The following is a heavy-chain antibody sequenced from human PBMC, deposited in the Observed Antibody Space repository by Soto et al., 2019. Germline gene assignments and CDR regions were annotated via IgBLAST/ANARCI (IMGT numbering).Heavy chain of an antibody. V-gene: IGHV3-72*01. CDR2: SRNKANSYTT. CDR1: GFTLSDHY. Sequence: GGSLRLSSAASGFTLSDHYMDWVRQAPGKGLEWVGRSRNKANSYTTEYAASVKGRFTISRDDSKNSLYLQMNSLKSEDTAVYYCARGFCTGPTCYSGDYWGQGTLVTVSS. CDR3: ARGFCTGPTCYSGDY. J-gene: IGHJ4*02. D-gene: IGHD2-8*02.